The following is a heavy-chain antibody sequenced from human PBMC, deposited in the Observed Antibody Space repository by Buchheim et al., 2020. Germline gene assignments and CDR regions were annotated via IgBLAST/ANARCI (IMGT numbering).Heavy chain of an antibody. CDR3: ASTRYPKTAPFDY. CDR2: ISYDGSNK. J-gene: IGHJ4*02. CDR1: GFTFSGYG. Sequence: VQLVESGGGVVQPGRSLRLSCAASGFTFSGYGMHWVRQAPGKGLEWVAVISYDGSNKYYADSVKGRFIISRDNSKNTLYLQMNSLRAEDTAVYYCASTRYPKTAPFDYWGQGTL. D-gene: IGHD5-18*01. V-gene: IGHV3-30*03.